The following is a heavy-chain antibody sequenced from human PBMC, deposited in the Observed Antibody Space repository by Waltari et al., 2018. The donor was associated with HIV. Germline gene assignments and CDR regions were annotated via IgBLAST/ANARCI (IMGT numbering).Heavy chain of an antibody. Sequence: QVQLQESGPGLVKPSETLSLTCTVSGGSISSYYWSWIRQPPGKGLEWIGYIYYSGSTNYNRSLQSRVTISVDTSKNQFSLKLSSVTAADTAVYYCARARYCSGGSCYSGFDYWGQGTPVTVSS. J-gene: IGHJ4*02. V-gene: IGHV4-59*01. CDR3: ARARYCSGGSCYSGFDY. CDR1: GGSISSYY. CDR2: IYYSGST. D-gene: IGHD2-15*01.